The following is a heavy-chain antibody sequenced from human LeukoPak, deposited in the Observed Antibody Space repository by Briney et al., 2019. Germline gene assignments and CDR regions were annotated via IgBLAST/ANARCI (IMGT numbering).Heavy chain of an antibody. Sequence: PSETLSLTCTVSGGSISSYYWSWIRQPPGKGLEWIGYIYYSGSTNYNPSLKSRVTISVDTSKNQFSLKLTSVTAADTAVYYCARHHPAHGFYFDYWGQGTLVTVSS. CDR3: ARHHPAHGFYFDY. V-gene: IGHV4-59*08. CDR2: IYYSGST. CDR1: GGSISSYY. J-gene: IGHJ4*02.